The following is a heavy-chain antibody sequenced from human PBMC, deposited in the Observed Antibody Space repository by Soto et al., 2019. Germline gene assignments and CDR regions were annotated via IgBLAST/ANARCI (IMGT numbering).Heavy chain of an antibody. V-gene: IGHV3-23*01. CDR2: ISGSGGST. D-gene: IGHD3-22*01. CDR1: GFTFSSYA. J-gene: IGHJ6*02. Sequence: EVQLLESGGGLVQPGGSLRLSCAASGFTFSSYAMSWVRQAPGKGLEWVSAISGSGGSTYYADSVKGRFTISRDNSKNTLYLQTNSLRAEDTAVYYCAKGSSGYPYYGMDVWGQGTTVTVSS. CDR3: AKGSSGYPYYGMDV.